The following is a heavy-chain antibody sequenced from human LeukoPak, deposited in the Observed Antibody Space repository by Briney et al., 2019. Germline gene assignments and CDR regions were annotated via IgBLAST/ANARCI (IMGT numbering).Heavy chain of an antibody. J-gene: IGHJ4*02. CDR1: GFTFSSYS. V-gene: IGHV3-21*01. CDR3: ARVPMVQGVNVDPCDY. Sequence: EGSLRLSCAASGFTFSSYSMNWVRQAPGKGLEWVSSISSSSSYIYYADSVKGRFTISRDNAKESLFLQMNSLRAEDTAVYYCARVPMVQGVNVDPCDYWGQGTLVTVSS. CDR2: ISSSSSYI. D-gene: IGHD3-10*01.